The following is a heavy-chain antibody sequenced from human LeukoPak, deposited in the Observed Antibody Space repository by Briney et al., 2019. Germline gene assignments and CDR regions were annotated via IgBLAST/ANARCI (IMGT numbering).Heavy chain of an antibody. Sequence: ASVKVSCKASGYTFTGYYMHWVRQAPGQGLEWMGWINPNSGGTNYAQKFQGRVTMTRDTSISTAYMELSRLRSDDTAVYYCAREEGYFSSTSCSHFDYWGQGTLVTVSS. CDR3: AREEGYFSSTSCSHFDY. V-gene: IGHV1-2*02. D-gene: IGHD2-2*01. CDR2: INPNSGGT. J-gene: IGHJ4*02. CDR1: GYTFTGYY.